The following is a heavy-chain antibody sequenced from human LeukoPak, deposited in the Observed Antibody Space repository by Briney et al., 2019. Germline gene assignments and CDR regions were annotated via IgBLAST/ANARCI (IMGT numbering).Heavy chain of an antibody. Sequence: PSETLSLTCIVSGASTSSRYWSWIRQPPGRALEWIGYIYNGGNTKYNPSLTSRVTISVDTSKNQFSLKLNSVTAADTAVYYCAREGDTSGYHYWFDHWGQGTLVTV. J-gene: IGHJ5*02. V-gene: IGHV4-4*08. CDR1: GASTSSRY. D-gene: IGHD3-22*01. CDR3: AREGDTSGYHYWFDH. CDR2: IYNGGNT.